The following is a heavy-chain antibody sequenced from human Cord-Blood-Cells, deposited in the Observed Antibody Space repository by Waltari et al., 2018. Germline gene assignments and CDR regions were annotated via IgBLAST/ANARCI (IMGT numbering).Heavy chain of an antibody. CDR3: ARGGGSSWYWFDP. J-gene: IGHJ5*02. V-gene: IGHV3-21*01. CDR2: ISSSSSYI. Sequence: EVQLVESGGGLVKPGGSLSHSCAAPGFPFGTFSINRVRRAPGKGLEWVSSISSSSSYIYYADSVKGRFTISRDNAKNSLYLQMNSLRAEDTAVYYCARGGGSSWYWFDPWGQGTLVTVSS. D-gene: IGHD6-13*01. CDR1: GFPFGTFS.